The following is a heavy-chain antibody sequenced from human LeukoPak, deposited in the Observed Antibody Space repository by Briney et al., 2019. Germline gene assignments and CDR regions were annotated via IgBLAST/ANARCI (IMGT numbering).Heavy chain of an antibody. V-gene: IGHV4-39*07. CDR1: GGSISSSSYY. D-gene: IGHD3-22*01. CDR2: IYYSGST. CDR3: ARDLAYDSSGWNDY. Sequence: SETLSLTCTVSGGSISSSSYYWGWIRQPPGKGLEWIGSIYYSGSTYYNPSLKSRVTISADTSKNQFSLRLTSVTAADTAVYYCARDLAYDSSGWNDYWGQGTLVTVSS. J-gene: IGHJ4*02.